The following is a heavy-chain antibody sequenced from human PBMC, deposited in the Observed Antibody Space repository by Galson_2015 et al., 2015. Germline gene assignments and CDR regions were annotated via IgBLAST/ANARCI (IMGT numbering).Heavy chain of an antibody. J-gene: IGHJ4*02. CDR1: GFTFSRYA. V-gene: IGHV3-30*18. CDR3: VKSPRWELIGED. D-gene: IGHD1-26*01. Sequence: SLRLSCAASGFTFSRYAMHWVRQAPGKGLEWVAVISYDGSNEYYVDSVMGRFTLSRDNSENTLYLQMNSLTVDDTAVYYCVKSPRWELIGEDWGQGTLVIVSS. CDR2: ISYDGSNE.